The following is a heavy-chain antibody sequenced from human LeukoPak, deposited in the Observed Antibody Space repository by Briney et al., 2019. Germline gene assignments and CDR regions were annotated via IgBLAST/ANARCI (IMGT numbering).Heavy chain of an antibody. V-gene: IGHV3-7*01. J-gene: IGHJ4*02. CDR3: ARDSRGYSYGYLGFTFDY. Sequence: GGSLRLSCAASGFTFSSYWMSWVRQAPGRGLEWVANIKQDGSEKYYVDSVKGRFTISRDNAKNSLYLQMNSLRAEDTAVYYCARDSRGYSYGYLGFTFDYWGQGTLVTVSS. CDR2: IKQDGSEK. CDR1: GFTFSSYW. D-gene: IGHD5-18*01.